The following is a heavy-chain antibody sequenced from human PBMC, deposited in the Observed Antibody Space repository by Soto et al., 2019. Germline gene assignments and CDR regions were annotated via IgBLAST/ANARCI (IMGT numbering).Heavy chain of an antibody. Sequence: HPGGSLRLSCAASGFTFSSYAMSWVRQAPGKGLEWVSAISGSGGSTYYADSVKGRFTISRDNSKNTLYLQMNSLRAEDTAVYYCAKGRRKGTMIVVGPWGQGTLVTVSS. V-gene: IGHV3-23*01. CDR3: AKGRRKGTMIVVGP. CDR2: ISGSGGST. CDR1: GFTFSSYA. D-gene: IGHD3-22*01. J-gene: IGHJ5*02.